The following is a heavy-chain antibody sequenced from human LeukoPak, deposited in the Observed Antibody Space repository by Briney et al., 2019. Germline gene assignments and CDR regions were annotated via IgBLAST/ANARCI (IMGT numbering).Heavy chain of an antibody. CDR2: INSDGSTT. Sequence: QSGGSLRLSCAASGFNLGSYWMHGVHHPPGKGLVWVSRINSDGSTTSYADSVKGRFTISRDNSKNTLYLQMNSLRAEDTAVYYCAKWGSGSPSDGMDVWGQGTTVTVSS. J-gene: IGHJ6*02. V-gene: IGHV3-74*01. CDR3: AKWGSGSPSDGMDV. CDR1: GFNLGSYW. D-gene: IGHD3-10*01.